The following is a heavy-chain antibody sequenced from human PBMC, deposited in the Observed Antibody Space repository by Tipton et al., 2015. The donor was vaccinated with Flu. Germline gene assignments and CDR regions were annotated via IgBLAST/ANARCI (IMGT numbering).Heavy chain of an antibody. CDR3: ARAPSGGSSIAARPNWFDP. CDR2: INHSGST. V-gene: IGHV4-34*01. D-gene: IGHD6-6*01. J-gene: IGHJ5*02. Sequence: LSLTCAVYGGSFSGYYWSWIRQPPGKGLEWIGEINHSGSTNYNPSLKSRVTISVDTSKNQFSLKLSSVTAADTAVYYCARAPSGGSSIAARPNWFDPWGQGTLVTVSS. CDR1: GGSFSGYY.